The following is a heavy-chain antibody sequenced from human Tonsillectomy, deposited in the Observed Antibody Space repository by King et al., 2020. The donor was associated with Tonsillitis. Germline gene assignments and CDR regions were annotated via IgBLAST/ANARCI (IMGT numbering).Heavy chain of an antibody. CDR3: ASAPVSGIYKYYFDY. J-gene: IGHJ4*02. D-gene: IGHD6-19*01. Sequence: VQLVESGGGLVQPGGSLRLSCAASGFTFSSYSMNWVRQATGKGLEWGSYISSSSSNIYYADSVKGRFTITRDNAKNSLYLQMNSLRDEDTAVYYCASAPVSGIYKYYFDYWGQGTLVTVSS. CDR1: GFTFSSYS. CDR2: ISSSSSNI. V-gene: IGHV3-48*02.